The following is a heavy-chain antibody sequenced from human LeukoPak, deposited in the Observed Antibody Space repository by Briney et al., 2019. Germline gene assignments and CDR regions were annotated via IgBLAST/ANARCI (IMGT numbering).Heavy chain of an antibody. V-gene: IGHV3-30-3*01. CDR1: GFTSTGYA. CDR3: ARDSGRGLNYYDSSGYLDY. J-gene: IGHJ4*02. Sequence: PGGSLRLSCAASGFTSTGYALHWVRQAPGKGLEWVSIISYDGTTQYYADSVKGRFTISRDNSKNTLSLQMNSLRAEDTAVYYCARDSGRGLNYYDSSGYLDYWGQGTLVTVSS. CDR2: ISYDGTTQ. D-gene: IGHD3-22*01.